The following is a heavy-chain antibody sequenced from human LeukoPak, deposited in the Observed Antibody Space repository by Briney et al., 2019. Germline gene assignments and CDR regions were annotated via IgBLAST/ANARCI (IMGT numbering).Heavy chain of an antibody. J-gene: IGHJ5*02. CDR3: AREGTSWDNWFDP. CDR1: GASMTNHY. V-gene: IGHV4-59*11. CDR2: IYDSETT. D-gene: IGHD6-13*01. Sequence: KPSETLSLTCSVSGASMTNHYWSWIRQPPGKGLEWIGYIYDSETTNYNPSLKSRVTISIDTSKNQVSLRLNSVTAADTAVYYCAREGTSWDNWFDPWGQGTLVTVSS.